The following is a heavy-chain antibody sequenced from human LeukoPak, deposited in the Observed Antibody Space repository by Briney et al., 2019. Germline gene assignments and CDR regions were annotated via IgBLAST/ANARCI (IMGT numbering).Heavy chain of an antibody. D-gene: IGHD6-19*01. Sequence: SETLSLTCAVSGGSISSSNWWSWVRRPPGKGLEWIGEIYHSGSTNYNPSPKSRVTISVDKSKNQFSLKLSSVTAADTAVYYCAIPGIAVAGREDRPFDYWGQGTLVTVSS. CDR3: AIPGIAVAGREDRPFDY. J-gene: IGHJ4*02. V-gene: IGHV4-4*02. CDR1: GGSISSSNW. CDR2: IYHSGST.